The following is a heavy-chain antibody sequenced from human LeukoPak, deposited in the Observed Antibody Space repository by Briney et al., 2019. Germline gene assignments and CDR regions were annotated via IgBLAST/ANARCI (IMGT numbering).Heavy chain of an antibody. CDR3: AREGAARNFDY. Sequence: PSETLSLTCTVSGGSISSYYWSWIRQPPGKGLEWIGYIHYSGSTNYNPSLKSRVTISVDTSKNQFSLKLSSVTAADTAVYYCAREGAARNFDYWGQGIMVTVSS. D-gene: IGHD6-6*01. CDR1: GGSISSYY. CDR2: IHYSGST. J-gene: IGHJ4*02. V-gene: IGHV4-59*12.